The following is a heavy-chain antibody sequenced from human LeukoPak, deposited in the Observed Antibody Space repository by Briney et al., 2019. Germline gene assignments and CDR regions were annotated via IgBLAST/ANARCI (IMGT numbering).Heavy chain of an antibody. CDR3: ARDLYDIMTGYSPGDSFDV. D-gene: IGHD3-9*01. J-gene: IGHJ3*01. CDR2: IRAYNGNT. CDR1: GYTFTSYG. V-gene: IGHV1-18*01. Sequence: ASVKVSCQASGYTFTSYGISWVRQAPGQGLEWMGWIRAYNGNTNDAQKLQGRVTMTTDTSTSTAYMELRSLRSDDTAVYDCARDLYDIMTGYSPGDSFDVWGEGTMVTVSS.